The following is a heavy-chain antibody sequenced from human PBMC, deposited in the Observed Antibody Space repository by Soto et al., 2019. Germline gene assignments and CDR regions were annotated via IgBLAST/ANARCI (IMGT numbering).Heavy chain of an antibody. V-gene: IGHV1-46*01. D-gene: IGHD1-26*01. J-gene: IGHJ4*02. Sequence: ASVKVSCKASGYTFTSYYMHWMRQAPGQGLEWMGIINPGGGSTSYAQKFQGRVTMTRDTSTSTVYMELSSLRSEDTAVYYCARVRGWERLYWGQGPLGTVSS. CDR2: INPGGGST. CDR1: GYTFTSYY. CDR3: ARVRGWERLY.